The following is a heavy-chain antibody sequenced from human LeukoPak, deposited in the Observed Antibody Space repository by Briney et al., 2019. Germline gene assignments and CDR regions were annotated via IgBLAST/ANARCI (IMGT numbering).Heavy chain of an antibody. V-gene: IGHV3-15*01. CDR3: TTEDGYYDSSGYFPARY. CDR2: IKSKTDGGTT. Sequence: PGGSLRLSCAASGFTFTRYWMSWVRQAPGKGLEWVGRIKSKTDGGTTDYAAPVKGRFTISRDDSKNTLYLQMNGLKTEDTAVYYCTTEDGYYDSSGYFPARYWGQGTLVTVSS. J-gene: IGHJ4*02. D-gene: IGHD3-22*01. CDR1: GFTFTRYW.